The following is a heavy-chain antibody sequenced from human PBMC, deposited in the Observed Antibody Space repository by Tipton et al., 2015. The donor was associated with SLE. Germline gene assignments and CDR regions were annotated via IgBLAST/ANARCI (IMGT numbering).Heavy chain of an antibody. J-gene: IGHJ6*03. CDR3: ARIAPHLYCGGYCSYRYYIDF. V-gene: IGHV4-31*03. CDR2: IYYSGST. Sequence: TLSLTCTVSGGSISSGGYYWSWIRQHPGKGLEWIGYIYYSGSTYYNPSLKSRVTISVDTSKNQFSLKLSSVTAADTAVYYCARIAPHLYCGGYCSYRYYIDFWGKGTTVTVSS. CDR1: GGSISSGGYY. D-gene: IGHD2-21*01.